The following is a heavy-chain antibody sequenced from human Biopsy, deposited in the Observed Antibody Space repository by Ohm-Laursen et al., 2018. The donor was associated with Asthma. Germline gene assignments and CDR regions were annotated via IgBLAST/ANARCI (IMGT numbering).Heavy chain of an antibody. D-gene: IGHD3-9*01. J-gene: IGHJ4*01. Sequence: PTQTLTLTRSFSGFSLSSSGANVNWIRQPPGKAPECLAVIYWIDDKYYSPSLRNRLTVSKDTSRNRVVLKMTNMDPVDTGTYFCARAVQSDDFVTGYYNSYFDFWGQGSLVSVSS. CDR3: ARAVQSDDFVTGYYNSYFDF. V-gene: IGHV2-70*09. CDR1: GFSLSSSGAN. CDR2: IYWIDDK.